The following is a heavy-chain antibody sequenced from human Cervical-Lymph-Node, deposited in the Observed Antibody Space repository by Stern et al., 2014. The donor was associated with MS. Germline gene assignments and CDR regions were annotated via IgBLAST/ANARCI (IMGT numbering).Heavy chain of an antibody. D-gene: IGHD6-19*01. CDR1: GFSLSTSGMC. CDR3: ARTGAIAVAGTEYYFDY. Sequence: ESGPALVKPTQTLTLTCTFSGFSLSTSGMCVSWIRQPPGKALEWLELIDWDDDKYYSTSLKTRLTISKDTSKNQVVLTMTNMDPVDTATYYCARTGAIAVAGTEYYFDYWGQGTLVTVSS. V-gene: IGHV2-70*01. CDR2: IDWDDDK. J-gene: IGHJ4*02.